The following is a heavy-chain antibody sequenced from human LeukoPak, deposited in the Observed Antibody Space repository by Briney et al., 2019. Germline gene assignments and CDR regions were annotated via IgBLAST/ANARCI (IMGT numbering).Heavy chain of an antibody. CDR1: GGSISSYY. CDR2: IYYSGST. D-gene: IGHD2-2*01. CDR3: ARDLAQYCSSTSCHHRPYNWFDP. Sequence: SETLSLTCTVSGGSISSYYWSWIRQPPGKGLEWIGYIYYSGSTNYNPSLKSRVTISVYTSKNQFSLKLSSVTAADTAVYYCARDLAQYCSSTSCHHRPYNWFDPWGQGTLVTVSS. V-gene: IGHV4-59*01. J-gene: IGHJ5*02.